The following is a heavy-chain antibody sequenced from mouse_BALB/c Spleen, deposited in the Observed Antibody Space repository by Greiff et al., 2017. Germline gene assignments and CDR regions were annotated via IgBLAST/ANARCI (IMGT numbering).Heavy chain of an antibody. CDR3: ARGTYYGPYYYAMDY. D-gene: IGHD1-2*01. CDR1: GFSLTSYG. J-gene: IGHJ4*01. CDR2: IWAGGST. V-gene: IGHV2-9*02. Sequence: VKLQESGPGLVAPSQSLSITCTVSGFSLTSYGVHWVRQPPGKGLEWLGVIWAGGSTNYNSALMSRLSISKDNSKSQVFLKMNSLQTDDTAMYYCARGTYYGPYYYAMDYWGQGTSVTVSS.